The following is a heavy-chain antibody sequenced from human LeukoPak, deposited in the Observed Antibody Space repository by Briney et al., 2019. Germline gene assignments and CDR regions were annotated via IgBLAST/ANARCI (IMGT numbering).Heavy chain of an antibody. V-gene: IGHV3-7*01. CDR2: IKRDGSVK. D-gene: IGHD3-22*01. Sequence: GGSLRLSCAASGFTFSSYWMSWVRQAPGKGLEWVASIKRDGSVKKYVDSVQGRFTVSRDNTKNSLYLQMNSLRADDTAVYYCARDGEYYYDSSGSPSSDYWGQGTLVTVSS. CDR3: ARDGEYYYDSSGSPSSDY. J-gene: IGHJ4*02. CDR1: GFTFSSYW.